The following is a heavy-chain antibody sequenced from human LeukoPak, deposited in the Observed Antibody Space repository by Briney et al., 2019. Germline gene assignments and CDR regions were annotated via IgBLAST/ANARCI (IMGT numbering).Heavy chain of an antibody. J-gene: IGHJ5*02. Sequence: TSETLSLTCTVSGGSITSSYWSWIRQSPGKGLEWIGYIHYTGSTNYNPSLKSRVTMLIDTSKNQFSLKLSSVTAADTAVYYCARGRYSAGDNWFDPWGQGNLVTVSS. V-gene: IGHV4-59*01. CDR1: GGSITSSY. CDR2: IHYTGST. CDR3: ARGRYSAGDNWFDP. D-gene: IGHD3-9*01.